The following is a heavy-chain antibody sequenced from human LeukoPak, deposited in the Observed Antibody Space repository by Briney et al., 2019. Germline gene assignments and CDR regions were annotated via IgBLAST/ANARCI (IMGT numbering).Heavy chain of an antibody. CDR3: EKCGVVVPAAIFVSWFDP. Sequence: SETLSLTCAVYGGSFSGYYWSWIRQPPGKGLEWIGEINNSGSTNYNPSLKGRVPISVDPSRNQFSLKFSSVSSSDTAVNYCEKCGVVVPAAIFVSWFDPWGQGTLVTVSS. V-gene: IGHV4-34*01. CDR2: INNSGST. J-gene: IGHJ5*02. CDR1: GGSFSGYY. D-gene: IGHD2-2*01.